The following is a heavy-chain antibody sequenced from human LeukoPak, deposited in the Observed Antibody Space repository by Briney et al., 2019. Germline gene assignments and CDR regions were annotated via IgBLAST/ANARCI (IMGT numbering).Heavy chain of an antibody. D-gene: IGHD1-26*01. Sequence: GASVKVSCKASGYIFTDYYLHWVRQAPGQGLEWMGWINPKSDGTKYAQNFRRRVTMTWDTSISTAYMELSRLRSDDTAVYYCARDFRLVGATWLRGFDYWGQGTLVTVSS. V-gene: IGHV1-2*02. CDR1: GYIFTDYY. CDR2: INPKSDGT. J-gene: IGHJ4*02. CDR3: ARDFRLVGATWLRGFDY.